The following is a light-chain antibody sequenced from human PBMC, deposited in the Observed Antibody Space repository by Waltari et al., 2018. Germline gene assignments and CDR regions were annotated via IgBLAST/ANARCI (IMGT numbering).Light chain of an antibody. Sequence: QSVLTQPPSASGPPGQTATISCSGSTSNIGSNTVNWYQQLPGTAPKLLTQSNNLRPSGVPDRLSGSKSGTSASLIISGLQSEDEAEYFCAAWDDSLKAVLFGGGTKLTVL. V-gene: IGLV1-44*01. CDR2: SNN. J-gene: IGLJ2*01. CDR1: TSNIGSNT. CDR3: AAWDDSLKAVL.